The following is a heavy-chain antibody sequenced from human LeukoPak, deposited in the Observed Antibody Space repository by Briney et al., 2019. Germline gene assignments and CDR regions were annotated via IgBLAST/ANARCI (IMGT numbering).Heavy chain of an antibody. Sequence: SETLSLTCTVSGYSISSGYYWGWIRQPPGKGLEWIGNIDHSGSTFYNPSLKSRVTISVDTSKNQFSLKLTSVTAADTAVYYCARDEAVVSFYFDYWGQGTLVTVSS. CDR3: ARDEAVVSFYFDY. CDR2: IDHSGST. CDR1: GYSISSGYY. V-gene: IGHV4-38-2*02. D-gene: IGHD6-19*01. J-gene: IGHJ4*02.